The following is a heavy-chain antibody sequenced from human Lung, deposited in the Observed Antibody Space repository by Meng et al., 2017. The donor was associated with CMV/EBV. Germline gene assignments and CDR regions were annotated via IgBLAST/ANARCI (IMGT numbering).Heavy chain of an antibody. V-gene: IGHV4-39*01. CDR1: GDYIRSSSYY. D-gene: IGHD3-10*01. J-gene: IGHJ3*02. CDR2: IFYSWSS. CDR3: ARRDYYGWGAGRTFDI. Sequence: AESLRLFCAVSGDYIRSSSYYWRWIRQPPGKGLEWIGNIFYSWSSYYNPSLRSRVTMSVDTSKNQFSLKLKSVTAADTALYYCARRDYYGWGAGRTFDIWGQGTMVTGSS.